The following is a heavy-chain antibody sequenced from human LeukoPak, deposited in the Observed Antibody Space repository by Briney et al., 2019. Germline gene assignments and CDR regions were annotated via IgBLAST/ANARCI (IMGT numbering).Heavy chain of an antibody. J-gene: IGHJ6*03. CDR2: INSDGSST. D-gene: IGHD6-6*01. Sequence: PGGSLRLSCAASGFTFSSYWMHWVRQAPGKGLVWVSRINSDGSSTSYADSVKGRFTISRDNAKNTLYLQMNSLRAEDTAVYYCARGGFLAARPGLYYMDVWGKGTTVTVSS. CDR3: ARGGFLAARPGLYYMDV. V-gene: IGHV3-74*01. CDR1: GFTFSSYW.